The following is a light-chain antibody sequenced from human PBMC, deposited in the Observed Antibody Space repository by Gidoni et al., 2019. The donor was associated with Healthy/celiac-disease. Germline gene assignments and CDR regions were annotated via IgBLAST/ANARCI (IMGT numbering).Light chain of an antibody. J-gene: IGLJ1*01. CDR3: SSYTSSSTYV. CDR2: DVS. Sequence: QSALPQPASVSGSPGPSITISCTGTSSDVGGYNYVSWYQQHPGKAPNLMIYDVSNRPSGVSNRFSGSKSGNTASLTISGLQAEDEADYYCSSYTSSSTYVFGTGTKVTVL. CDR1: SSDVGGYNY. V-gene: IGLV2-14*01.